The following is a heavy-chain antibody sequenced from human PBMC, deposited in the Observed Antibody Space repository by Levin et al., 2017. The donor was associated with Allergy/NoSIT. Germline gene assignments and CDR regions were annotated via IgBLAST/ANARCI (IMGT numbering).Heavy chain of an antibody. D-gene: IGHD3-3*01. V-gene: IGHV3-7*01. CDR1: GLGFSTSW. CDR2: IKSDESGK. J-gene: IGHJ4*02. Sequence: PGGSLRLSCTASGLGFSTSWMSWVRQAPGKGLEWVAKIKSDESGKYYVGFGKGRFTISRDNAKNSVDLQMNSLRAEDTAVYYCTRDFWNAYDYWGQGTLVTVS. CDR3: TRDFWNAYDY.